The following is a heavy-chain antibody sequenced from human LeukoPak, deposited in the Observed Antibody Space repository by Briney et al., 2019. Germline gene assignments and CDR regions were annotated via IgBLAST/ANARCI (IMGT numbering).Heavy chain of an antibody. CDR2: IKQDGSEK. V-gene: IGHV3-7*05. Sequence: GGSLRLSCAASGFTFSTYAMTWVRQAPGKGLEWVATIKQDGSEKYYVDSVKGRFTIFRDNAKNSLYLQMDSLRAEDTALYYCARDTDCSSTTCEGWFDPWGQGTLVTVSS. J-gene: IGHJ5*02. D-gene: IGHD2-2*01. CDR3: ARDTDCSSTTCEGWFDP. CDR1: GFTFSTYA.